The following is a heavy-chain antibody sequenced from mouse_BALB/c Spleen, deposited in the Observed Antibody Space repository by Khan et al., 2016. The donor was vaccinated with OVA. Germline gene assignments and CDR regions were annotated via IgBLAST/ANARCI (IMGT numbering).Heavy chain of an antibody. D-gene: IGHD2-14*01. CDR3: GRYYRSDVYFDY. CDR1: GYTFTSYV. CDR2: IYPFNGDT. Sequence: VQLQQSGPELVKPGASVKMSCKASGYTFTSYVMHWVKQKPGQGLEWIGYIYPFNGDTKYSEKFKGKATLTSDKSSSTAYMELSSLTSEDSAVFFCGRYYRSDVYFDYWGQGTTLTVSS. V-gene: IGHV1S136*01. J-gene: IGHJ2*01.